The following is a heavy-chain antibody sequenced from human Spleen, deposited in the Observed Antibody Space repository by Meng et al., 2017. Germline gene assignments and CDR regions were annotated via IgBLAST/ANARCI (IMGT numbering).Heavy chain of an antibody. CDR1: GGSISSGDYY. CDR2: IHDSGAT. D-gene: IGHD1-26*01. V-gene: IGHV4-30-4*01. Sequence: QVQLQESGPGLVKPSQTLSLTCTVSGGSISSGDYYWSWIRQPPGKGLEWIGYIHDSGATYYIPSLMSRVTMSLDTSKNQFSLKLSSVTAADTAVYYCARHVSSYPYRAFDIWGQGTMVTVSS. J-gene: IGHJ3*02. CDR3: ARHVSSYPYRAFDI.